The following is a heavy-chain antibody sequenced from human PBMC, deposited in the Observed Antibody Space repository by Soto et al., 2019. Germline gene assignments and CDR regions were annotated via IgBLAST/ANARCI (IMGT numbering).Heavy chain of an antibody. D-gene: IGHD3-10*01. CDR2: IWYDGSNK. V-gene: IGHV3-33*01. CDR1: GFTFSSYG. CDR3: AREVGRVRGNYYDGMDV. Sequence: QVQLVESGGGVVQPGRSLRLSCAASGFTFSSYGMHWVRQAPGKGLEWVAVIWYDGSNKYYADSVKGRFTISRDNSKNTLYLQMNSLRAEDTAVYYCAREVGRVRGNYYDGMDVWGQGTTVTVSS. J-gene: IGHJ6*02.